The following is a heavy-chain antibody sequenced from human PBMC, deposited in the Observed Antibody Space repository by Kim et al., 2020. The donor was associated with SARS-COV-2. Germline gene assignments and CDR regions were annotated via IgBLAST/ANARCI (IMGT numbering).Heavy chain of an antibody. CDR2: ISYDGSNK. CDR3: ARETYYYDSSGYFFYDY. Sequence: GGSLRLSCAASGFTFSSYAMHWVRQAPGKGLEWVAVISYDGSNKYYADSVKGRFTISRDNSKNTLYLQMNSLRAEDTAVYYCARETYYYDSSGYFFYDYWGQGTLVTVSS. V-gene: IGHV3-30*04. D-gene: IGHD3-22*01. CDR1: GFTFSSYA. J-gene: IGHJ4*02.